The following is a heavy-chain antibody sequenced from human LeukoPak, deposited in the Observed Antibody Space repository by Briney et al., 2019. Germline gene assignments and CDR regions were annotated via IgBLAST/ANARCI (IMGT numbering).Heavy chain of an antibody. CDR2: ISYDGSNK. J-gene: IGHJ3*02. CDR1: GFTFSSYA. D-gene: IGHD1/OR15-1a*01. V-gene: IGHV3-30-3*01. Sequence: GGSLRLSCAASGFTFSSYAMHWVRQAPGKGLEWVAVISYDGSNKYYADSVKGRFTISRDNSKNTLYLQMNSLRAEGTAVYYCARETPTNDAFDIWGQGTMVTVSS. CDR3: ARETPTNDAFDI.